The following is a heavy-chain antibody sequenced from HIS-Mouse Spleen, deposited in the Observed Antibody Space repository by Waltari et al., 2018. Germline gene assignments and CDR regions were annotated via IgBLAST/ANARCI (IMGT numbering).Heavy chain of an antibody. J-gene: IGHJ4*02. CDR3: AKGRDIAAPPRDY. CDR2: ISYDGINK. Sequence: QVQLVESGGGVVQPGRSLRISWAASGFTFSRYGLHWVRQAPGKGLEGVAVISYDGINKYYADSVKGRFTTSRDNSKNTLYLQMNSLRAEDTAVYYCAKGRDIAAPPRDYWGQGTLVTVSS. CDR1: GFTFSRYG. D-gene: IGHD6-6*01. V-gene: IGHV3-30*18.